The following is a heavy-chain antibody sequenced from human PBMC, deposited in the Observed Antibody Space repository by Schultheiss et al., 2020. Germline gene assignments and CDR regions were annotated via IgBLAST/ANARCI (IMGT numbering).Heavy chain of an antibody. Sequence: GGSLRLSCAASGFTFSSYGMHWVRQAPGKGLEWVAVIWYDGSDVKYGDSVKGRFTISRDNSKNTLYLQMNSLRDEDTAVYYCAKVCYHGSGSFLFDSWGQGTLVTVSS. CDR2: IWYDGSDV. J-gene: IGHJ5*01. CDR3: AKVCYHGSGSFLFDS. D-gene: IGHD3-10*01. V-gene: IGHV3-33*08. CDR1: GFTFSSYG.